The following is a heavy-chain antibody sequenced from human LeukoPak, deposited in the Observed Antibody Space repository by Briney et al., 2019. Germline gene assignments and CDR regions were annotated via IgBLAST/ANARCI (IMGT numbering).Heavy chain of an antibody. CDR2: IKEDGTRK. D-gene: IGHD1-14*01. CDR1: GFTFSSHW. V-gene: IGHV3-7*03. Sequence: GGSLRLSCAASGFTFSSHWMTWVRQAPGKGLEWVANIKEDGTRKNYMDSVKGRFTISRDNAKNSLYLQMSGLRAEDTAVYYCAKEANPDYWGQGTLVTVSS. CDR3: AKEANPDY. J-gene: IGHJ4*02.